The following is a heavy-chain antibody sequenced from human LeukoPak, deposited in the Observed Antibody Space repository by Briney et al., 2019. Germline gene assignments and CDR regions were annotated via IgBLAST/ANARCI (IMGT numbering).Heavy chain of an antibody. CDR1: GFTFGSFW. D-gene: IGHD1-1*01. CDR2: IDPYEAPTKT. V-gene: IGHV3-74*03. Sequence: GGSLRLSCAASGFTFGSFWMHWVRQVPGKGLVWVSRIDPYEAPTKTTYADPVRGRFTISRDNAKNTLYLQMDSLRVEDTAGYYCVKDHTGKEDKWGQGTLVTVSS. J-gene: IGHJ4*02. CDR3: VKDHTGKEDK.